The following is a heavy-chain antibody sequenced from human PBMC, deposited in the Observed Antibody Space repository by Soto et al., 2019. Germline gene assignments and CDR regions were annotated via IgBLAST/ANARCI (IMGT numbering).Heavy chain of an antibody. V-gene: IGHV4-34*01. CDR3: ARGRGAVAGTRVKKGWFDP. D-gene: IGHD6-19*01. Sequence: ETLSLTCAVSGGSLSGYYWSWIRQPPGKGLEWIGEINHSGSTNYNPSLKSRVTISVDTSKNQFSLKLSSVTAADTAVYYCARGRGAVAGTRVKKGWFDPWGQGTLVTVSS. CDR2: INHSGST. J-gene: IGHJ5*02. CDR1: GGSLSGYY.